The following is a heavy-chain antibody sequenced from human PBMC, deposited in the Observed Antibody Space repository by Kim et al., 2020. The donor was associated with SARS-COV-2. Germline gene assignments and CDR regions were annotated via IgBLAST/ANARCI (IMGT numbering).Heavy chain of an antibody. Sequence: SVKGRFSISRDDSKNTAYLQMNSLKTEDTAVYYCTSVPGTTLAFWDAFDFWGQGTMVTVSS. V-gene: IGHV3-73*01. D-gene: IGHD1-1*01. J-gene: IGHJ3*01. CDR3: TSVPGTTLAFWDAFDF.